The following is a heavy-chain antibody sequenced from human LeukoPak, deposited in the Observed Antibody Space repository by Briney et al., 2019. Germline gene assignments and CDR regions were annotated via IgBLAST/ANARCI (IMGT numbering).Heavy chain of an antibody. Sequence: SVKVSCKASGGSFSSYGISWVRQAPGQGLEWMGGRIPILGTTNLAQKFQGRLTITADESTSTTYMELNGLRVDDTAVYYCAREGPVGTDGFWGQGTLVTVSS. CDR1: GGSFSSYG. D-gene: IGHD5-24*01. J-gene: IGHJ1*01. CDR2: RIPILGTT. CDR3: AREGPVGTDGF. V-gene: IGHV1-69*13.